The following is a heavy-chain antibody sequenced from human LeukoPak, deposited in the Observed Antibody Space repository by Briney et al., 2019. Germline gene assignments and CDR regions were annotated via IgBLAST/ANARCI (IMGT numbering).Heavy chain of an antibody. CDR1: GGSFSGYY. D-gene: IGHD3-22*01. J-gene: IGHJ3*02. Sequence: SETLSLTCAVYGGSFSGYYWSWIRQPPGKGLEWIGEINHSGSTYYNPSLKSRVTISVDTSKNQFSLKLSSVTAADTAVYYCACGDYYDSSGPYAFDIWGQGTMVTVSS. CDR2: INHSGST. CDR3: ACGDYYDSSGPYAFDI. V-gene: IGHV4-34*01.